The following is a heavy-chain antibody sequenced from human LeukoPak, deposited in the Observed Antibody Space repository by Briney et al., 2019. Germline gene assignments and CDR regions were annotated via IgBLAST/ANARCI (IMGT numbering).Heavy chain of an antibody. J-gene: IGHJ6*02. D-gene: IGHD3-3*02. CDR1: GFTFSSYS. Sequence: KPGGSLRLSCAASGFTFSSYSMNWVRQAPGKGLEWISSISSSSSYIYYADSVKGRFTISRDNAKNSLYLQMNSLRAEDTAVYYCARIRDPTDYYYYYGMDVWGQGTTVTVSS. CDR3: ARIRDPTDYYYYYGMDV. CDR2: ISSSSSYI. V-gene: IGHV3-21*01.